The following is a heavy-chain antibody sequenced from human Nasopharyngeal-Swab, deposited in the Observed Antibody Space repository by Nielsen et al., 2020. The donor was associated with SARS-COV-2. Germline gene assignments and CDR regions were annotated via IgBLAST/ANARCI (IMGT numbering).Heavy chain of an antibody. D-gene: IGHD3-3*01. CDR2: ISSSSSYI. V-gene: IGHV3-21*01. Sequence: GESLKIFCAASGFTFSSYSMNWVRQAPGKGLEWVSSISSSSSYIYYADSVKGRFTISRDNAKNSLYLQMNSLRAEDTAVYYCARDLLAWYYDFWSGYSAFDYWGQGTLVTVSS. J-gene: IGHJ4*02. CDR1: GFTFSSYS. CDR3: ARDLLAWYYDFWSGYSAFDY.